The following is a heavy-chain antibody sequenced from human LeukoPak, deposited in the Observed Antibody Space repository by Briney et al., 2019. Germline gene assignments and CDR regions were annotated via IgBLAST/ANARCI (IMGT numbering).Heavy chain of an antibody. CDR1: GYTLTELS. CDR3: ARGRPWFDP. Sequence: SVKVSCKVSGYTLTELSMHWVRQAPGKGLEWMGRIIPILGIANYAQKFQGRVTITADKSTSTAYMELSSLRSEDTAVYYCARGRPWFDPWGQGTLVTVSS. V-gene: IGHV1-69*04. J-gene: IGHJ5*02. CDR2: IIPILGIA.